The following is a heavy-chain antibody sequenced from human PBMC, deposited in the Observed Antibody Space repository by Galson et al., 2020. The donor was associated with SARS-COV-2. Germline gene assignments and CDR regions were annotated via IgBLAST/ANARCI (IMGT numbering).Heavy chain of an antibody. CDR2: INWSGANT. CDR1: GFTFDDFA. Sequence: GGSLRLSCAASGFTFDDFAMSWVRDVPGKGLEWVCGINWSGANTVYADSVKGRFSISRDNAGNSMYLQMNSLRAEDTSLYYCTRLRGNDFDTVLCDCDGWGQGTMGTVAS. D-gene: IGHD2-21*01. CDR3: TRLRGNDFDTVLCDCDG. J-gene: IGHJ3*01. V-gene: IGHV3-20*04.